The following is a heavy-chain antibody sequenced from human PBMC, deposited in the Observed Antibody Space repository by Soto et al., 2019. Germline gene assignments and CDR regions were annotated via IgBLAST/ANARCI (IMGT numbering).Heavy chain of an antibody. CDR3: AKDVKSIYSRGYFDY. CDR2: ISGSGGST. D-gene: IGHD3-22*01. CDR1: GFTFSSYA. Sequence: EVQLLESGGGLVQPGGSLRLSCAASGFTFSSYAMSWVRQAPGKGLEWVSAISGSGGSTYYADSVKGRFTISRDNSKNTLYLQMNSLRAEDTAVYYSAKDVKSIYSRGYFDYWGQGTLVTVSS. J-gene: IGHJ4*02. V-gene: IGHV3-23*01.